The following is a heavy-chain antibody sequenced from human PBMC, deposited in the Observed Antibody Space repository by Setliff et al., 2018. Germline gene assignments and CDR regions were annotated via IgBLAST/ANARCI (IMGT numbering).Heavy chain of an antibody. J-gene: IGHJ4*02. CDR2: ISPYSGET. CDR1: GFNFITYG. D-gene: IGHD2-21*01. V-gene: IGHV1-18*01. CDR3: TTSRAPRVVLAADFDL. Sequence: ASVKVSCKTSGFNFITYGFSWGRQAPGQGLEWMGWISPYSGETNSAQKFQDRLSVTADTSSKTIYMELRSLTSDDTAVYFCTTSRAPRVVLAADFDLWGQGTLVTVSS.